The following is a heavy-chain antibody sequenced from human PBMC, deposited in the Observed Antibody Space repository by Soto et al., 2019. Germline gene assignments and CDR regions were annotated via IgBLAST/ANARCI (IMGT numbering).Heavy chain of an antibody. J-gene: IGHJ4*02. CDR2: IYWDDDK. D-gene: IGHD3-10*01. CDR1: GFSFSTGGVG. Sequence: QITLKESGPTLVKPTQTLTLTCTFSGFSFSTGGVGVGWIRQPPGKALEWLALIYWDDDKRYSPSLKSRLTITKDTSKTQVVLTMTNMDPADTATYYCARAQWFGDPFDYWGQGTLVTVSS. V-gene: IGHV2-5*02. CDR3: ARAQWFGDPFDY.